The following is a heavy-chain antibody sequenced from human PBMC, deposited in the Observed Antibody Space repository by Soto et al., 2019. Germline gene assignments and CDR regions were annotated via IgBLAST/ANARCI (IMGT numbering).Heavy chain of an antibody. J-gene: IGHJ4*02. Sequence: SETRSLTCTVSGGSISSYYWSWIRQPPGKGLEWIGYIYYSGSTNYNPSLKSRVTISVDTSKNQFSLKLSSVTAADTAVYYCARGWLRYYFDYWGQGTLVTVSS. CDR2: IYYSGST. V-gene: IGHV4-59*01. D-gene: IGHD5-12*01. CDR3: ARGWLRYYFDY. CDR1: GGSISSYY.